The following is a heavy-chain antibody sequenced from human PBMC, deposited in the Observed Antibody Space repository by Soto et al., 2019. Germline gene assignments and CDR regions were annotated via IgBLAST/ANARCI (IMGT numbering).Heavy chain of an antibody. V-gene: IGHV5-10-1*01. CDR3: ARLGYDFWSGYMDYYYYGMDV. J-gene: IGHJ6*02. CDR1: GYSFTSYW. CDR2: IDPSDSYT. Sequence: GESLKISCKGSGYSFTSYWISWVRQMPGKGLEWMGRIDPSDSYTNYSPSFQGHVTISADKSISTAYLQWSSLKASDTAMYYCARLGYDFWSGYMDYYYYGMDVWGQGTTVTVS. D-gene: IGHD3-3*01.